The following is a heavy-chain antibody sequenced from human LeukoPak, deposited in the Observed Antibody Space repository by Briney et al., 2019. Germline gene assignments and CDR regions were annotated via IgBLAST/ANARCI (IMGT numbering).Heavy chain of an antibody. V-gene: IGHV4-34*01. Sequence: SETLSLTCAVYGGSFSGYYWSWIRQPPGKGLEWIGEINHSGSTNYNPSLKSRVTISVDTSKNQFSLKLSSVTAADTAVYYCARDKRSNYGWALYYGMDVWGQGTTVTVSS. D-gene: IGHD4-11*01. J-gene: IGHJ6*02. CDR3: ARDKRSNYGWALYYGMDV. CDR1: GGSFSGYY. CDR2: INHSGST.